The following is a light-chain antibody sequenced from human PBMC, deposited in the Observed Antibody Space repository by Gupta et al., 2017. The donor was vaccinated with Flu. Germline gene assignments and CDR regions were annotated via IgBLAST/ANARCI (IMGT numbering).Light chain of an antibody. CDR2: GAS. CDR3: QQYCSSPLT. CDR1: HSVSSNN. J-gene: IGKJ4*01. V-gene: IGKV3-20*01. Sequence: EIVLTQSPGTLSLSPGERATLSCRASHSVSSNNLAWYQQKPGQAPRLLIYGASNRATGTPDRFSGSGSGTDFTLTISSLNPEDFAVYYCQQYCSSPLTFGAGTKVEIK.